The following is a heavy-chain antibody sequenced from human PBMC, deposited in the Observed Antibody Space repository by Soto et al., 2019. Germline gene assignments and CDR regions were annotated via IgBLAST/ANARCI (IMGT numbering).Heavy chain of an antibody. CDR3: ARDRYTANWYFDL. Sequence: QVQLVQSGAEVKKPGASVKISCETSGFTFTSYPFHWVRQAPGQRLEWVGWINSGNGKTEYSQNLQDRVTLTRDTSANTVFLELRTLTSDDTATYYCARDRYTANWYFDLWGRGTLVIVSS. V-gene: IGHV1-3*01. CDR1: GFTFTSYP. J-gene: IGHJ2*01. CDR2: INSGNGKT. D-gene: IGHD2-2*02.